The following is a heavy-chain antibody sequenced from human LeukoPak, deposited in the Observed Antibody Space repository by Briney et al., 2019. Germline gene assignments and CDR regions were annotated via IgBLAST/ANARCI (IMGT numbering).Heavy chain of an antibody. D-gene: IGHD2-15*01. CDR1: AFIFSNYW. Sequence: PGGSLRLSCAASAFIFSNYWMAWVRQAPGKGLKWVANIKQDGSDKNYVDSVKGRFTISRDNAKNSLYLQMNSLRTEDTAVYYCARDVGGSLDYWGQGTLVAVSS. CDR3: ARDVGGSLDY. CDR2: IKQDGSDK. V-gene: IGHV3-7*01. J-gene: IGHJ4*02.